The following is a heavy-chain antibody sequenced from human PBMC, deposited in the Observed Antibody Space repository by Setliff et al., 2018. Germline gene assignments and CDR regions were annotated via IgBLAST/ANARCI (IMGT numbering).Heavy chain of an antibody. Sequence: ASVKVSCKASGYTFTGDFLHWVRQAPGQGLEWMGWINPNSGGTNYAQKFQGRVTMTRDTSISAAYMELSRLRSDDTAVYYCARMTEERWQQLAPNWFDPWGQGTPVTV. CDR1: GYTFTGDF. V-gene: IGHV1-2*02. CDR3: ARMTEERWQQLAPNWFDP. J-gene: IGHJ5*02. CDR2: INPNSGGT.